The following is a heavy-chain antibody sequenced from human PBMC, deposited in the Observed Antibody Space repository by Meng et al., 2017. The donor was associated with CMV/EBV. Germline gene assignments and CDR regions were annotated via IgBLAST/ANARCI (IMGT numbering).Heavy chain of an antibody. V-gene: IGHV1-46*01. CDR2: LNPSGGSP. CDR3: ARVPTRSYYPLYYFDY. Sequence: GYNFINHYIYGVRQAPGQGLEWMGMLNPSGGSPTYAQKFQARVTLTRDTSTRTVYMELSGLRSEDTAVYYCARVPTRSYYPLYYFDYWGQGTLVTVSS. J-gene: IGHJ4*02. D-gene: IGHD3-10*01. CDR1: GYNFINHY.